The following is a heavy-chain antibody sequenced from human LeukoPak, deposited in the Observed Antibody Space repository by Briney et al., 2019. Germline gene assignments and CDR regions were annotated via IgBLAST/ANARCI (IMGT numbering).Heavy chain of an antibody. CDR3: ARSPGEGPGADY. Sequence: GSSVKVSCKASGGTFSSYAISWVRQAPGQGLEWMGGIIPVFGTANYAQKFQGRVTITADESTSTAYMELSSLRSEDTAVYYCARSPGEGPGADYWGQGTLVTVSS. J-gene: IGHJ4*02. V-gene: IGHV1-69*01. CDR1: GGTFSSYA. D-gene: IGHD3-10*01. CDR2: IIPVFGTA.